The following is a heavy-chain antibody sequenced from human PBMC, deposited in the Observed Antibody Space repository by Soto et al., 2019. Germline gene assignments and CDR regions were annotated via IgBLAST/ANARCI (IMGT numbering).Heavy chain of an antibody. V-gene: IGHV2-70*11. CDR2: IDWDDDK. CDR3: ARSRITMIVPGWFDP. CDR1: GFSLSTSGMC. J-gene: IGHJ5*02. Sequence: SGPTLVNPTQTLTLTCTFSGFSLSTSGMCVSWIRQPPGKALEWLARIDWDDDKYYSTSLKTRLTISKDTSKNQVVLTMTNMDPVDTATYYCARSRITMIVPGWFDPWGQGTLVTVSS. D-gene: IGHD3-22*01.